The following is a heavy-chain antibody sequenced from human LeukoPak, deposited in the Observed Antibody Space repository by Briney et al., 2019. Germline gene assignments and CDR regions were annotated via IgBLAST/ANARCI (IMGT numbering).Heavy chain of an antibody. CDR3: ARHHKGDGYYFDY. J-gene: IGHJ4*02. D-gene: IGHD5-24*01. CDR1: GGSISSSYY. Sequence: SETLSLTCTISGGSISSSYYWGWIRQPPGKGLEWIGNMYYTGRSHYNPSLKSRVTMSVDRSKNQFSLKLSSVTAADTAVYYCARHHKGDGYYFDYWGQGTLVTVSS. CDR2: MYYTGRS. V-gene: IGHV4-39*01.